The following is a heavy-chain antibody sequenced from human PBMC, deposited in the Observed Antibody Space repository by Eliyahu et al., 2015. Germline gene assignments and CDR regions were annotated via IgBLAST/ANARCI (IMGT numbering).Heavy chain of an antibody. CDR2: IKQDGSEK. CDR3: ARVASDAFDI. V-gene: IGHV3-7*01. Sequence: EVQLVESGGGLVQPGGSLXLSCAASGFTFSRYWMSWVRQAPGKGLEWVANIKQDGSEKYYVDSVKGRFTISRDNAKNSLYLQMNSLRAEDTAVYYCARVASDAFDIWGQGTMVTVSS. CDR1: GFTFSRYW. J-gene: IGHJ3*02.